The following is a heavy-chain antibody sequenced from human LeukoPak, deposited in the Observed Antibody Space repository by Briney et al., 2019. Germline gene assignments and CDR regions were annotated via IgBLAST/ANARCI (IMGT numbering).Heavy chain of an antibody. Sequence: GGSLRLSCAASGFTFSSYGMAWVRQAPGKGLEYVSAISSSGDSTYYADSVEGRFTISRDNSKNMLFLQMNSLRAEDTAVYYCAKERGVSKPFDYWGQGTLVTVSS. CDR3: AKERGVSKPFDY. CDR1: GFTFSSYG. D-gene: IGHD5-12*01. V-gene: IGHV3-23*01. CDR2: ISSSGDST. J-gene: IGHJ4*02.